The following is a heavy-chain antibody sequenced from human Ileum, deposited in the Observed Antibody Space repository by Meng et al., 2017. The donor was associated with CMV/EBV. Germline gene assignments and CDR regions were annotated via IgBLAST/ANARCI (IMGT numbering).Heavy chain of an antibody. Sequence: TVSGGSISSYNWWSWVRQPPGKGLEWVGEIYYSRRTNYNPSLRSRVTISVDKSKNQFSLKLSSVTAADTAVYYCARDINGGRGAFDYWGQGILVTVSS. J-gene: IGHJ4*02. D-gene: IGHD3-16*01. CDR3: ARDINGGRGAFDY. CDR1: GGSISSYNW. CDR2: IYYSRRT. V-gene: IGHV4-4*02.